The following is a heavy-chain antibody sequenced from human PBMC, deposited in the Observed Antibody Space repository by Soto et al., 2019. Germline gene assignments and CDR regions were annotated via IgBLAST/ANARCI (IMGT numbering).Heavy chain of an antibody. CDR3: ARDPQFGITGTTGWFDP. D-gene: IGHD1-7*01. V-gene: IGHV3-21*01. J-gene: IGHJ5*02. CDR2: ISSSSSYI. CDR1: GFTFSSYS. Sequence: GGSLRLSCAASGFTFSSYSMNWVRQAPGKGLEWVSSISSSSSYIYYADSVKGRFTISRDNAKNSLYLQMNSLRAEDTAVYYCARDPQFGITGTTGWFDPWGQGTLVTVSS.